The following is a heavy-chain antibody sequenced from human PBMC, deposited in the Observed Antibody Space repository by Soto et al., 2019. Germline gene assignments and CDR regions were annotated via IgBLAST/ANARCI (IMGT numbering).Heavy chain of an antibody. CDR3: ARGRYYYGSGSYYYYYGMDV. J-gene: IGHJ6*02. D-gene: IGHD3-10*01. CDR1: GDSVSSNSAA. CDR2: TYYRSKWYN. V-gene: IGHV6-1*01. Sequence: SQTLSLTCAISGDSVSSNSAAWNWIRQSPSRGLEWLGRTYYRSKWYNDYAVSVKSRITINPDTSKNQFSLQLNSVTPEDTAVYYCARGRYYYGSGSYYYYYGMDVWGQGTTVTVSS.